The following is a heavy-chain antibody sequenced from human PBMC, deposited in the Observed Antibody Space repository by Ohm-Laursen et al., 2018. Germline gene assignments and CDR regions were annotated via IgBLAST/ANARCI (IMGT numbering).Heavy chain of an antibody. D-gene: IGHD2-8*01. Sequence: TLSLTWAVSGYFISSDCYWGWIRQSPGKGLEWIGYMYHTGSTYYNPSLKSRVTISVDTSKNQFSLKLSSVTAADTAVYYCARCTTEIDYWGQGTLVSVSS. CDR1: GYFISSDCY. J-gene: IGHJ4*02. CDR3: ARCTTEIDY. CDR2: MYHTGST. V-gene: IGHV4-38-2*01.